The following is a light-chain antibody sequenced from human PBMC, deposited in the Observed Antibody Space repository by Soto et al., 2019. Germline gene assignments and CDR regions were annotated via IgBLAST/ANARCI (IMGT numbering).Light chain of an antibody. J-gene: IGKJ4*01. CDR3: HQHAFAPLT. Sequence: EIVLTQSPGTLSLSPGDGASLSCRASQSVGKNYLAWYHQKPGQAPRLLIHTASIRATGVPDRFSGSGSGTDFTLTISRLEPDDFAVYYCHQHAFAPLTFGGGTKVDNK. CDR1: QSVGKNY. CDR2: TAS. V-gene: IGKV3-20*01.